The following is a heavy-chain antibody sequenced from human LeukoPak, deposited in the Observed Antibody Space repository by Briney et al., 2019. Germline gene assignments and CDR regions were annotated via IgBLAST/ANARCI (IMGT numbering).Heavy chain of an antibody. Sequence: GGSLRVSCAASGFTFSSYSMNWVRQAPGKGLEWVSSISSNSSYIYYADSVKGRFTISRDNAKNSLYLQMNSLRAEDTAVYYCARPYCSGGSCYSGDYWGQGTLVTVSS. V-gene: IGHV3-21*01. D-gene: IGHD2-15*01. CDR1: GFTFSSYS. CDR3: ARPYCSGGSCYSGDY. J-gene: IGHJ4*02. CDR2: ISSNSSYI.